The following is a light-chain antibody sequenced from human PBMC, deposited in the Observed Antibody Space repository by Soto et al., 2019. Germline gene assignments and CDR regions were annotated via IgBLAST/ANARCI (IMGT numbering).Light chain of an antibody. J-gene: IGKJ1*01. CDR2: KVS. CDR1: QSLEYSDGNTY. CDR3: MQNTHWPPRT. V-gene: IGKV2-30*01. Sequence: DVVMTQSPLSLPVTLGQPASISCRSSQSLEYSDGNTYLNWFHQRPGQSPRRLIYKVSNRDSGVPDRFSGSGSGTDFILKISRVEAEDVGIYYCMQNTHWPPRTFGQGTKVEIK.